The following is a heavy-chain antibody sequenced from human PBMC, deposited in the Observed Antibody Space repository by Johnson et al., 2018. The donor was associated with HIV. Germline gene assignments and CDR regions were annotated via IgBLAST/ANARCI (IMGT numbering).Heavy chain of an antibody. CDR3: AKPPVGGSYLDAFDI. J-gene: IGHJ3*02. CDR1: GFTFSSYA. D-gene: IGHD1-26*01. CDR2: ISYDGSNK. V-gene: IGHV3-30-3*01. Sequence: QVQLVESGGGVVRPGGSLRLSCAASGFTFSSYAMHWVRQAPGKGLEWVAVISYDGSNKYYADSVKGRFTISRDNSKNPLYLQMNSLRAEDTAVYYCAKPPVGGSYLDAFDIWGQGTMVTVSS.